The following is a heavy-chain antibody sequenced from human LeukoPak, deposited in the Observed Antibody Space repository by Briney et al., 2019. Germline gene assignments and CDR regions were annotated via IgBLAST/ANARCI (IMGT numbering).Heavy chain of an antibody. D-gene: IGHD3-16*01. CDR2: ISGSGGNT. V-gene: IGHV3-23*01. CDR1: GFTFSNYG. J-gene: IGHJ6*03. Sequence: GGSLRLSCAASGFTFSNYGMSWVRQAPGKGLEWVSSISGSGGNTYYADSVKGRFTISRDNSKNTLYLQMNSLRAEDTAVYYCAKDDGGSYYIYYYYMDVWGKGTTVTISS. CDR3: AKDDGGSYYIYYYYMDV.